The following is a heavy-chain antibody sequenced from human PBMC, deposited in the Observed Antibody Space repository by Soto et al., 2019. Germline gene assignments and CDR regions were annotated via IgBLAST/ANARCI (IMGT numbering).Heavy chain of an antibody. Sequence: ASVKVSCKASGYTFTGYYMHWVRQAPGQGLEWMGWINPNSGGTNYAQKFQGWVTMTRDTSISTAYMELSRLRSDDTAVYYCARGATLLYCSSTSCPNDAFDIWGQGTMVTVSS. J-gene: IGHJ3*02. CDR2: INPNSGGT. V-gene: IGHV1-2*04. CDR1: GYTFTGYY. D-gene: IGHD2-2*01. CDR3: ARGATLLYCSSTSCPNDAFDI.